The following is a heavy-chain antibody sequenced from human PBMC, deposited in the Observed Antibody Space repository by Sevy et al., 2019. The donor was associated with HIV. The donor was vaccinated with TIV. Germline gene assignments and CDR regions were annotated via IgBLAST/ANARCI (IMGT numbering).Heavy chain of an antibody. J-gene: IGHJ2*01. V-gene: IGHV3-13*01. CDR3: ARAWRDRWYFDL. CDR1: GFTFSNYD. Sequence: GGSLRLSCVASGFTFSNYDMHWVRQAQGKGLEWVSAIGLAGDTYYPGSAKGRFTISKEKDKKSLYLQVNSLRAGDTAGYYCARAWRDRWYFDLWGRGTLVTVSS. CDR2: IGLAGDT.